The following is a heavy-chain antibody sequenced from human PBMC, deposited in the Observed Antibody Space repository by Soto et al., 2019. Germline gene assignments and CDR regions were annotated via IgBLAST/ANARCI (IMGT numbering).Heavy chain of an antibody. CDR1: GGTFSGYA. CDR3: ASDGRGYSYGYFDY. CDR2: IIPMFGTS. D-gene: IGHD5-18*01. J-gene: IGHJ4*02. V-gene: IGHV1-69*05. Sequence: ASVKVSFKASGGTFSGYAISWVRQAPGQGLEWMGEIIPMFGTSNYAQKFQGRVTMTTDTSTSAAYMELRSLRSDDTAVYYCASDGRGYSYGYFDYWGQGTLVTVSS.